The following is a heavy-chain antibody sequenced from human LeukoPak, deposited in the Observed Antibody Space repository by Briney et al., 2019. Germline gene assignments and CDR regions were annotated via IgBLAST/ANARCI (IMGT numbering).Heavy chain of an antibody. V-gene: IGHV1-46*01. D-gene: IGHD3-22*01. CDR2: INPSGGST. CDR3: AREYGSGYYFDY. J-gene: IGHJ4*02. Sequence: ASVKVSCKASGYTFTSYYMHWVRQAPGQGLEWMGIINPSGGSTSYAQKFQGRVTMTRDMSTSTVYMELSSLRSEDTAVYYCAREYGSGYYFDYWGQGTLVTVSS. CDR1: GYTFTSYY.